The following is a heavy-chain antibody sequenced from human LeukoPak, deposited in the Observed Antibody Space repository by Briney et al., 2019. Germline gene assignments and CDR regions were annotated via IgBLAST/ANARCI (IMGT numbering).Heavy chain of an antibody. CDR2: ISYSGST. V-gene: IGHV4-59*01. D-gene: IGHD2-2*01. Sequence: PSETLSLTCTVSGGSISSYYWSWIRQPPGKGLGWIGLISYSGSTNYNPSLKSRVSISINTPKNQFSLKLSSVTAADTARYYCARGVEFCSSTSCYSKFDYRGQGTLVTVSS. CDR3: ARGVEFCSSTSCYSKFDY. J-gene: IGHJ4*02. CDR1: GGSISSYY.